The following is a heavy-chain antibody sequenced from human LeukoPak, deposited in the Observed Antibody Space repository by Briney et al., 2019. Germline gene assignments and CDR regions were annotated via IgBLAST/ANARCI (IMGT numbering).Heavy chain of an antibody. Sequence: GGSLRLSCAASGFTFSSYGMSWVRQAPGKGLEWVSAISGSGGSTYYADSVKGRFTISRDNSKNTLYLQMNSLRAEDTAVYYCAKDTGDSGYGLDYWGQGTLVTVSS. D-gene: IGHD5-12*01. CDR3: AKDTGDSGYGLDY. CDR1: GFTFSSYG. V-gene: IGHV3-23*01. CDR2: ISGSGGST. J-gene: IGHJ4*02.